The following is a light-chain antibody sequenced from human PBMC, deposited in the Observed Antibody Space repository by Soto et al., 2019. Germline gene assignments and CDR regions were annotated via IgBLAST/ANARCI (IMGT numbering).Light chain of an antibody. Sequence: EIVLTQSPATLSLSPGERATLSCRASQSVSTYLAWYQQKPGQAPRLLIYGASNRATGIPARFSGSGSEPDFTLTISSLEPEDFAVYYCQQRSDWPPIVTFGPGTKVDIK. V-gene: IGKV3-11*01. J-gene: IGKJ3*01. CDR1: QSVSTY. CDR3: QQRSDWPPIVT. CDR2: GAS.